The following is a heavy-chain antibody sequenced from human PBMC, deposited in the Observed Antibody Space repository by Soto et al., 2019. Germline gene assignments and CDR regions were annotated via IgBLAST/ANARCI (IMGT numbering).Heavy chain of an antibody. D-gene: IGHD6-13*01. CDR2: IDPSDSYT. V-gene: IGHV5-10-1*01. Sequence: EVQLVQSGAEVKKPGESLRISCKGSGYSFTSYWISWVRQMPGKGLEWMGRIDPSDSYTNYSPSFQGHVTISADKSISTASLQWSSLKASDTAMYYCARLQTAAVDNDLTFDYWGQGTLVTVSS. J-gene: IGHJ4*02. CDR1: GYSFTSYW. CDR3: ARLQTAAVDNDLTFDY.